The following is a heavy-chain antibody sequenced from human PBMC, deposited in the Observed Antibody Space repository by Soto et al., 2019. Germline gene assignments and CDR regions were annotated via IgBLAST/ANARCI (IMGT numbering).Heavy chain of an antibody. CDR3: AKKVNSGSGSQYFDY. V-gene: IGHV3-23*01. J-gene: IGHJ4*02. CDR1: YS. Sequence: YSMRWVRQAPGKGLEWVSGFRAGGDDGTTYYADSVKGRFTISRDNSKNTLFLQMNSLRAEDTAIYYCAKKVNSGSGSQYFDYFGQGTLVTVSS. D-gene: IGHD3-10*01. CDR2: FRAGGDDGTT.